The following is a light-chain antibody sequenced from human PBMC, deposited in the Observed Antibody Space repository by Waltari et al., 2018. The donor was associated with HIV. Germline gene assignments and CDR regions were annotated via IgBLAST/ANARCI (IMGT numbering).Light chain of an antibody. V-gene: IGLV2-14*01. J-gene: IGLJ1*01. CDR2: DVS. CDR3: SSYTSSSTL. Sequence: QSALTQPASVSGSPGQPITISCTGTSTDLGGYNSASWYQQHPGKAPKLMIYDVSNRPSGVSNRFSGSKSGNTASLTISGLQAEDEADYYCSSYTSSSTLFGTGTKVTVL. CDR1: STDLGGYNS.